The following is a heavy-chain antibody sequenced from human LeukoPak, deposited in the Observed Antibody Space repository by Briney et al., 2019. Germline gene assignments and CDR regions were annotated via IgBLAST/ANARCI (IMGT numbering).Heavy chain of an antibody. CDR2: IRYDGNNK. J-gene: IGHJ4*02. CDR3: ARDPVGGSYYYFDY. V-gene: IGHV3-30*02. Sequence: PGGSLRLSCAASGFTFSSHPMSWVRQAPGKGLEWVTFIRYDGNNKSYADSVKGRFTISRDNSKNTLYLQMNSLRAEDTAVYFCARDPVGGSYYYFDYWGQGTLVTVSS. CDR1: GFTFSSHP. D-gene: IGHD1-26*01.